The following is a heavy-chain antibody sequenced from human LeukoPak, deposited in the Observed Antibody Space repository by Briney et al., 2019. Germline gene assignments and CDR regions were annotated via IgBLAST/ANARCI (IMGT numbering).Heavy chain of an antibody. CDR1: GFTFDDYA. CDR3: ANRAEYFQH. J-gene: IGHJ1*01. Sequence: GRSLRLSCAASGFTFDDYAMHWVRQAPGKGLEWVSGISWNSGSIGYADSVKGRFTISRDNAKNSLYLQMNSLRAEDTAVYYCANRAEYFQHWGQGTLVTVSS. V-gene: IGHV3-9*01. CDR2: ISWNSGSI.